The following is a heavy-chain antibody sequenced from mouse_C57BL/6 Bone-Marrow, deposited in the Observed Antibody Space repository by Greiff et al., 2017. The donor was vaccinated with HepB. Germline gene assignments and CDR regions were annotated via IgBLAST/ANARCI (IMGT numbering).Heavy chain of an antibody. D-gene: IGHD1-1*01. CDR1: GYTFTSYW. CDR3: ARQGAIYYYGSSYGAY. CDR2: IYPGSGST. J-gene: IGHJ3*01. V-gene: IGHV1-55*01. Sequence: QVQLQQPGAELVKPGASVKMSCKASGYTFTSYWITWVKQRPGQGLEWIGDIYPGSGSTNYNEKFKSKATLTVDTSSSTAYMQLSSLTSEDSAVYYCARQGAIYYYGSSYGAYWGQGTLVTVSA.